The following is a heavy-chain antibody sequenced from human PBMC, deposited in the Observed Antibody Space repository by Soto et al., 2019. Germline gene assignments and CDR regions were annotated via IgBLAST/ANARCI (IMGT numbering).Heavy chain of an antibody. CDR2: IFHSGNM. CDR1: GGSISSLGYY. V-gene: IGHV4-31*11. Sequence: SETLSLTCAVSGGSISSLGYYWSWIRQDPGKGLEWIGHIFHSGNMDYNPSLQSRVTMSVDASKNQFSLKLSSVTAADTAVYYCAREERFSHWLDPWGQGTLVTVSS. J-gene: IGHJ5*02. CDR3: AREERFSHWLDP.